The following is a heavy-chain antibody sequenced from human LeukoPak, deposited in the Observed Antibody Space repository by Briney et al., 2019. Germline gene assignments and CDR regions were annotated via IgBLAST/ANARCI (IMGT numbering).Heavy chain of an antibody. CDR2: FSPYNGDT. CDR3: SRDARNGGPGSYFYFKYAMDA. D-gene: IGHD3-10*01. CDR1: GYTFTSFG. J-gene: IGHJ6*02. Sequence: GASVKVSCRASGYTFTSFGISWVRQAPGQGLECLGWFSPYNGDTKYPQKFQGRVTMTTDISTSTAYMELRSLTFDDTTVYYCSRDARNGGPGSYFYFKYAMDAWGQGTTVTVSS. V-gene: IGHV1-18*01.